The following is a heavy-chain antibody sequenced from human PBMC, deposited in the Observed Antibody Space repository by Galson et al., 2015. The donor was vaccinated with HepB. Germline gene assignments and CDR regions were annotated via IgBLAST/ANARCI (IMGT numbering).Heavy chain of an antibody. D-gene: IGHD3-9*01. J-gene: IGHJ6*02. CDR3: ARDAVGLRYFDWLSQYYYYGMDV. CDR2: ISAYNGNT. Sequence: SVKVSCKASGYTFTSYDINWVRQATGQGLEWMGWISAYNGNTNYAQKLQGRVTMTTDTSTSTAYMELRSLRSDDTAVYYCARDAVGLRYFDWLSQYYYYGMDVWGQGTTVTVSS. CDR1: GYTFTSYD. V-gene: IGHV1-18*01.